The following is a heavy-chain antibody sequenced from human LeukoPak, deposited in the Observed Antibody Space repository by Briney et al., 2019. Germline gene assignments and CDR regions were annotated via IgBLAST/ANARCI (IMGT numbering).Heavy chain of an antibody. CDR2: INPSGGRT. Sequence: GASMKVSCKASGYTFTSYYMHWVQQVPGQGLEWMGIINPSGGRTSYTQKFQGRVTMTRDTSTSTVYMELSSLRSEDTAVYYCARDGRSGSYSPYWGQGTLVTVSS. V-gene: IGHV1-46*01. J-gene: IGHJ4*02. D-gene: IGHD1-26*01. CDR1: GYTFTSYY. CDR3: ARDGRSGSYSPY.